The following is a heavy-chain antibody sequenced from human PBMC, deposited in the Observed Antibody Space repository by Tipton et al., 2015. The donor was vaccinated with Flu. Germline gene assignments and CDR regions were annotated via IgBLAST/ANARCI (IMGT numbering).Heavy chain of an antibody. V-gene: IGHV4-39*07. D-gene: IGHD3-22*01. CDR2: IYYSGST. Sequence: TLSLTCTVSGGSISSSSYYWGWIRQPPGKGLEWIGSIYYSGSTNYNPSLKSRVTISVDTSKNQFSLKLSSVTAADTAVYYCARLRANYYDSSGYSDYWGQGTLVTVSS. CDR1: GGSISSSSYY. CDR3: ARLRANYYDSSGYSDY. J-gene: IGHJ4*02.